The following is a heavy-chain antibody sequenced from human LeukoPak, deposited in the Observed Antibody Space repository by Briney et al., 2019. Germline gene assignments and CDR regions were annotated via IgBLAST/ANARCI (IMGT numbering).Heavy chain of an antibody. CDR1: GGSVSSSY. CDR2: IYYSGST. V-gene: IGHV4-59*08. D-gene: IGHD6-19*01. CDR3: ARRQDSSAWYSFDN. Sequence: SETLSLTCTVSGGSVSSSYWSWIRQPPGKGLDYIGFIYYSGSTNYNPSLKSRLTMSVDTSTNQVSLKLSSVTAADTDVYYCARRQDSSAWYSFDNWGQGTMVTVAS. J-gene: IGHJ4*02.